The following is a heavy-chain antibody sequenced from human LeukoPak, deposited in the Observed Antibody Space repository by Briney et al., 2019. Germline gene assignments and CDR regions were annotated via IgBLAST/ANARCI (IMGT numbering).Heavy chain of an antibody. CDR3: ARDSSLGIALGY. D-gene: IGHD6-13*01. Sequence: PGRSLRLSCAASGFTFSSYAMHWVRQAPGKGLEWVAVISYDGSNKYYADSVKGRFTISRDNSKNTLYLQMNSLRAEDTAVYYCARDSSLGIALGYWGQGTLVTVSS. V-gene: IGHV3-30-3*01. CDR2: ISYDGSNK. J-gene: IGHJ4*02. CDR1: GFTFSSYA.